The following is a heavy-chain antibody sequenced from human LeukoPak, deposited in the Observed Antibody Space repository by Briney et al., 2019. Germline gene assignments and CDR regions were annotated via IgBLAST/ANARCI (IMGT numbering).Heavy chain of an antibody. V-gene: IGHV4-34*01. D-gene: IGHD6-19*01. CDR3: ARAQWLVLDAFDI. CDR1: GGSFSGYY. CDR2: TNHSGST. J-gene: IGHJ3*02. Sequence: SETLSLTCAVYGGSFSGYYWSWIRQPPGKGLEWIGETNHSGSTNYDPSLKSRVTISVDTSKNQFSLKLSSVTAADTAVYYCARAQWLVLDAFDIWGQGTMVTVSS.